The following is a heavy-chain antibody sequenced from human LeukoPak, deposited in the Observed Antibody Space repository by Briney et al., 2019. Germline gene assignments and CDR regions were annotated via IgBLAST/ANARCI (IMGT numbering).Heavy chain of an antibody. D-gene: IGHD5-18*01. CDR3: ARQKGYSRTRYMDV. J-gene: IGHJ6*03. CDR1: GASISSSGW. CDR2: IYYTGSR. V-gene: IGHV4-4*02. Sequence: PSETLSLTCVVSGASISSSGWWSWVRQSPGKGLEWIGEIYYTGSRNYNPSLKSRVAMSVDTSKNQFSLELSSVTAADTAVYYCARQKGYSRTRYMDVWGKGTTVTVSS.